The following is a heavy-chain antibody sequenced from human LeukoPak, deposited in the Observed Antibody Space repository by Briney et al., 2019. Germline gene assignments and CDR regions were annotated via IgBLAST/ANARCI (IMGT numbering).Heavy chain of an antibody. CDR2: IYSGGSS. CDR1: GFTVSGNY. D-gene: IGHD6-13*01. J-gene: IGHJ5*01. CDR3: AGAHSSSWSVF. Sequence: GGSLRLSCAASGFTVSGNYMSWVRQAPGKGLEWVSVIYSGGSSYYADSVKGRFTISRDTSKSTLYLQMNTLRVEDTAVYYCAGAHSSSWSVFWGQGTLVTVSS. V-gene: IGHV3-53*01.